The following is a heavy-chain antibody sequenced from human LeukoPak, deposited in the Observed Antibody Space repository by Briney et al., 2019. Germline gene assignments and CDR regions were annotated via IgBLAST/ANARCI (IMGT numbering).Heavy chain of an antibody. J-gene: IGHJ4*02. Sequence: GGSLRLSCAASGFTFSSYAMSWVRQAPGKGLEWVSVISGSGDSTYYADSVKGRFTISRDNSKNTLYLQMNSLRAEDTAVYYCASSRSTVVTDSFDYWGQGTLVTVSS. D-gene: IGHD4-23*01. CDR1: GFTFSSYA. CDR2: ISGSGDST. V-gene: IGHV3-23*01. CDR3: ASSRSTVVTDSFDY.